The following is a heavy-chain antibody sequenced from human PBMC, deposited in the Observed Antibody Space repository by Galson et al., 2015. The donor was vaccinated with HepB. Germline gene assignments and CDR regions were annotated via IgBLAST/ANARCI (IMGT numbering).Heavy chain of an antibody. CDR3: ARHGGKGFGELFY. V-gene: IGHV4-59*08. D-gene: IGHD3-10*01. Sequence: ETLSLTCTVSGGSISSYYWSWIRQPPGKGLEWIGYIYYSGSTNYNPSLKSRVTISVDTSKNQFSLKLSSVTAADTAVYYCARHGGKGFGELFYWGQGTLVTVSS. J-gene: IGHJ4*02. CDR2: IYYSGST. CDR1: GGSISSYY.